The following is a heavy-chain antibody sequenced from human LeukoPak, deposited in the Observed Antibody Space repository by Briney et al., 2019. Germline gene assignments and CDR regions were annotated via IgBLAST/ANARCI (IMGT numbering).Heavy chain of an antibody. CDR1: GFPFSSYA. V-gene: IGHV3-23*01. Sequence: PGGSLRLSCAASGFPFSSYAMSWVRQAPGKGLEWVSAISGSGGSTYYADSVQGRFTISRDNSKNTLYLQMNNLRAEDTAVYYCAKDYYYDSNGYYPYDFDYWGQGTLVTVSS. CDR2: ISGSGGST. D-gene: IGHD3-22*01. CDR3: AKDYYYDSNGYYPYDFDY. J-gene: IGHJ4*02.